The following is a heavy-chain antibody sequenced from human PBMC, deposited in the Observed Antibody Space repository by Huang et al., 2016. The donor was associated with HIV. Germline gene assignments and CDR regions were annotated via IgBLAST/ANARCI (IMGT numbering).Heavy chain of an antibody. V-gene: IGHV1-69*13. CDR1: GGTFSSYA. CDR2: IIPIFGTT. Sequence: QVQLLQSGAEVKKPGSSVKVSCKAFGGTFSSYALSWVRPTPGQGLEWMWGIIPIFGTTNYAQKVQGRGTMTAEESTSTVYMELSSLRSEDTAVYYWARQSSGYYYYFDYWGQGTLVTVSS. J-gene: IGHJ4*02. CDR3: ARQSSGYYYYFDY. D-gene: IGHD3-22*01.